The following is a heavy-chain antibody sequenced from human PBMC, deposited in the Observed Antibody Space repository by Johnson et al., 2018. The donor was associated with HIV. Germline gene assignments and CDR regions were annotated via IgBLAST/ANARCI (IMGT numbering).Heavy chain of an antibody. V-gene: IGHV3-30*04. CDR1: GFTFRSYA. CDR2: ITYDGSNK. J-gene: IGHJ3*02. D-gene: IGHD1-26*01. Sequence: QVQLVESGGGVVQPGRSLRLSCAASGFTFRSYAMHWVRQAPGKGLEWVAVITYDGSNKYYAEYVKVRFTISRDNSKNTLYLQMNSPRVEDTAVYYCARVRSGRENAFDIWGQGTMVTVSS. CDR3: ARVRSGRENAFDI.